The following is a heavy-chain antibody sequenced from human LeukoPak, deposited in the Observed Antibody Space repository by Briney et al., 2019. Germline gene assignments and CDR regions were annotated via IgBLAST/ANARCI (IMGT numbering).Heavy chain of an antibody. CDR1: GYTFTTYG. CDR3: ARTPRYDFWRGYLFDY. Sequence: ASVKVSCKASGYTFTTYGVGWVRQAPGQGLEWMGWISAYTGDTSYAQKLQGRVTMTTDTSTSTAYMALRSLRCDDPAASYCARTPRYDFWRGYLFDYWGQGTLVTVSS. J-gene: IGHJ4*02. CDR2: ISAYTGDT. D-gene: IGHD3-3*01. V-gene: IGHV1-18*01.